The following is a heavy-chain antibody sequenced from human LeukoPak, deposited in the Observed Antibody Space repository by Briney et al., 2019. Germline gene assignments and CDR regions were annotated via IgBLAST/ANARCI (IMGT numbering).Heavy chain of an antibody. D-gene: IGHD2-15*01. CDR2: IYYREST. CDR1: GGSISSSPYY. Sequence: SETLSLTCTVSGGSISSSPYYWGWIRQPPGKGLEWIGTIYYRESTYSNPSLKSRVTISVDTSKNQFSLKLRSVTAADTAVYYCARLAVPLGGYCSGGSCSGWFDPWGQGTLVTVSS. J-gene: IGHJ5*02. V-gene: IGHV4-39*07. CDR3: ARLAVPLGGYCSGGSCSGWFDP.